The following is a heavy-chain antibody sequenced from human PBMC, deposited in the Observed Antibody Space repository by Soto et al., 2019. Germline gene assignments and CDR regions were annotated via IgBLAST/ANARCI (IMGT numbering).Heavy chain of an antibody. V-gene: IGHV4-39*01. CDR2: IYYSGST. CDR1: GGSISSSSYY. CDR3: ARHRGYSGYDFRGNDY. J-gene: IGHJ4*02. Sequence: QLQLQESGPGLVKPSETLSLTCTVSGGSISSSSYYWGWIRQPPGKGLEWIGSIYYSGSTYYNPSLKSRVTISVDTSKNQFSLKLSSVTAADTAVYYCARHRGYSGYDFRGNDYWGQGTLVTVSS. D-gene: IGHD5-12*01.